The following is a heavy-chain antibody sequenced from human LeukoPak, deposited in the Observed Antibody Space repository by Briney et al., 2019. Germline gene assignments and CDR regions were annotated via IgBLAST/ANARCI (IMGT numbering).Heavy chain of an antibody. J-gene: IGHJ3*02. Sequence: PSETLSLTCAVSGGSISSSNWWSWVRQPPGKGLEWIGEIYHSGSTNYNPSLKSRVTMSVDTSKNQLSLKLTSVTAADTAVYYCARELITKADAFDIWGQGTMVTVSS. CDR1: GGSISSSNW. CDR3: ARELITKADAFDI. CDR2: IYHSGST. V-gene: IGHV4-4*02. D-gene: IGHD1-20*01.